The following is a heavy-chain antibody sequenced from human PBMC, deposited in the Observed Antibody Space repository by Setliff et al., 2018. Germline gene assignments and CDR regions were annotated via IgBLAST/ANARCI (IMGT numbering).Heavy chain of an antibody. CDR2: VDQGANT. J-gene: IGHJ4*02. CDR1: GFTFGAYT. V-gene: IGHV3-23*05. Sequence: GSLRLSCAASGFTFGAYTLTWVRQAPGKGLEFVSGVDQGANTYYGDSVKGRFTISRDNAKNSLYLQMNSLRAEDTAMYYCVRPLEYWGQGTLVTVSS. D-gene: IGHD6-6*01. CDR3: VRPLEY.